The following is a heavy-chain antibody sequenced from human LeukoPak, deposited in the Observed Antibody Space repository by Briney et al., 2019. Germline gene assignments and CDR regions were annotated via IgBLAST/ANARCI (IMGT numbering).Heavy chain of an antibody. J-gene: IGHJ4*02. Sequence: PSETLSLTCTVSGDSISSYYWSWIRQPPGKGLDGIGYIYTSGGTNYIPSLKGRVTISIDTSKNQFSLKLSSVTAADSAVYYCARLTRLSTSPDRYYLDYWGQGTLVTVSS. CDR3: ARLTRLSTSPDRYYLDY. CDR2: IYTSGGT. CDR1: GDSISSYY. D-gene: IGHD6-6*01. V-gene: IGHV4-4*09.